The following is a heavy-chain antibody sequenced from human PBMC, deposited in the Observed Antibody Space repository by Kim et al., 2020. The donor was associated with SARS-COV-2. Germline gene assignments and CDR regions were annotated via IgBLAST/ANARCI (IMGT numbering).Heavy chain of an antibody. J-gene: IGHJ4*02. D-gene: IGHD2-15*01. Sequence: GGSLRLSCAASGFTFSSYSMNWVRQAPGKGLEWVSSISSSSSYIYYADSAKGRFTISRDNAKNSLYLQMNSLRAEDTAVYYCARDSSVVNGFDYWGQGTLVTVSS. V-gene: IGHV3-21*01. CDR3: ARDSSVVNGFDY. CDR2: ISSSSSYI. CDR1: GFTFSSYS.